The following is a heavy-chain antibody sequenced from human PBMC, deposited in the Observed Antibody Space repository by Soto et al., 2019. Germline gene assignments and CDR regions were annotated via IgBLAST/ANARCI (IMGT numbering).Heavy chain of an antibody. V-gene: IGHV4-34*01. D-gene: IGHD5-18*01. Sequence: SETLSLTCTLYGGSFGSYYWTWIRQPPGKGLEWIGEIHHSGSTNYNPSLKSRVSISVDTSKNQFSLKLTSVTAADTAVYYCARGFRLSPGDSSDYRHAFDIWGQGTMVTVSS. CDR3: ARGFRLSPGDSSDYRHAFDI. CDR1: GGSFGSYY. J-gene: IGHJ3*02. CDR2: IHHSGST.